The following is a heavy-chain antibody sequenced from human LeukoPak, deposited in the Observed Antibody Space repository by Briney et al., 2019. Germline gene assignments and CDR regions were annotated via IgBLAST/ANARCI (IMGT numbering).Heavy chain of an antibody. V-gene: IGHV4-30-4*08. Sequence: SETLSLTCTVSGGSISSGDYYWSWIRQPPGKDQEWIGYIYYSGSTYYNPSLKSRVTISVDTSKNQFSLKLSSVTAADTAVYYCAAYCTNGVCHGGAFDIWGQGTMVTVSS. CDR2: IYYSGST. D-gene: IGHD2-8*01. CDR1: GGSISSGDYY. CDR3: AAYCTNGVCHGGAFDI. J-gene: IGHJ3*02.